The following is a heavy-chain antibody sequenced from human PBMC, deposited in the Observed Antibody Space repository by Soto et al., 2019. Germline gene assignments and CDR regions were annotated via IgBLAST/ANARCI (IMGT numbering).Heavy chain of an antibody. CDR1: GYTFTSYA. Sequence: ASVKVSCKASGYTFTSYAMHWVRQAPGQRLEWMGWINAGNGNTKYSQKFQGRVTITRDTSASTADMELSSLRSEDTAVYYCARGNRADYGSGSYPFSLDDWGQGTLVTVSS. CDR2: INAGNGNT. D-gene: IGHD3-10*01. CDR3: ARGNRADYGSGSYPFSLDD. J-gene: IGHJ4*02. V-gene: IGHV1-3*01.